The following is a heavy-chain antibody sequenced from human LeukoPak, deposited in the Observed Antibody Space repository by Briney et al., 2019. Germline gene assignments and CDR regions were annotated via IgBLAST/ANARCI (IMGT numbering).Heavy chain of an antibody. CDR1: GGSISSYY. V-gene: IGHV4-59*01. CDR3: ARGGPGGVDY. Sequence: SETLSLTCTVSGGSISSYYWSWIRQPPGKGLEWIGYIYYSGSTNYNPSLKSRVTISVDTSKNQFSLKLSSVTAADAAVYYCARGGPGGVDYWGQGTLVTVSS. CDR2: IYYSGST. D-gene: IGHD3-10*01. J-gene: IGHJ4*02.